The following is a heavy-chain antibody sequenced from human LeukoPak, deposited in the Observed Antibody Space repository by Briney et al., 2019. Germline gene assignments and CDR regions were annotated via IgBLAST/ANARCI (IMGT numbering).Heavy chain of an antibody. CDR1: GGSISSSNW. CDR3: ARVEEGYGSGRRGNFYYYYMDV. D-gene: IGHD3-10*01. J-gene: IGHJ6*03. V-gene: IGHV4-4*02. Sequence: SGILSLTWAVSGGSISSSNWWSWVRQPPGKGLEWIGELYHSGCTNYKPSLKRPVTISVDRSKNQFSLKLSSVTTADTAVYHCARVEEGYGSGRRGNFYYYYMDVWGKGTTVTISS. CDR2: LYHSGCT.